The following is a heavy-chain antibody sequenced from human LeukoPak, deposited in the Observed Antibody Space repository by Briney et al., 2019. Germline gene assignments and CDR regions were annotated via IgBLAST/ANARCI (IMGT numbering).Heavy chain of an antibody. CDR3: ARMVTNGGAFDI. CDR1: GFSLSTTGMR. V-gene: IGHV2-70*04. J-gene: IGHJ3*02. D-gene: IGHD2-8*01. CDR2: IDWDDDK. Sequence: ESGPTLVNPTQTLTQTCTFSGFSLSTTGMRVSWIRQPPGKALEWLARIDWDDDKFYSTSLKTRLTISKDTSKNQVVLTMTNMDPVDTATYYCARMVTNGGAFDIWGQGTMVTVST.